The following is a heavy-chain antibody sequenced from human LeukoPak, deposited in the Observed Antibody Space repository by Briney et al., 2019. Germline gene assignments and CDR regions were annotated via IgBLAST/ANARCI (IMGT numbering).Heavy chain of an antibody. CDR2: IYHSGST. CDR1: GGSISSGGYY. J-gene: IGHJ3*02. CDR3: ARDLMVTTLQNDAFDI. D-gene: IGHD4-17*01. V-gene: IGHV4-30-2*01. Sequence: PSQTLSLTCTVSGGSISSGGYYWSWIRQPPGKGLEWIGYIYHSGSTYYNPSLKSRVTISVDRSKNQFSLKLSSVTAADTAVYYCARDLMVTTLQNDAFDIWGQGTMVTVSS.